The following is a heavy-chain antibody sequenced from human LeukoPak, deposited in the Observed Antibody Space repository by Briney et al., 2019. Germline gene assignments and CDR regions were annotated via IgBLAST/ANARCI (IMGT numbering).Heavy chain of an antibody. CDR3: AKDFGTIYFFDC. CDR1: GFTFSDYA. CDR2: ISGSAGST. Sequence: SGGSLRLSCAASGFTFSDYAMSWVRQAPGKGLEWVSVISGSAGSTYYAGSVKGRFTISRDNSKNTLYLQMNSLRAEDTAVYYCAKDFGTIYFFDCWGQGALVTVSS. D-gene: IGHD3-9*01. J-gene: IGHJ4*02. V-gene: IGHV3-23*01.